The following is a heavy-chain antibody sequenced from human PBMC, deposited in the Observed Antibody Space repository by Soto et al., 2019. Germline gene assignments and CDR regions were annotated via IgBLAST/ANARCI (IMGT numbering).Heavy chain of an antibody. CDR1: GGTFSSYA. V-gene: IGHV1-69*13. D-gene: IGHD4-4*01. CDR2: IIPIFGTA. J-gene: IGHJ6*02. CDR3: ARDSGMTTVIDYYYYGMDV. Sequence: ASVKVSCKASGGTFSSYAISWVRQAPGQGLEWMGGIIPIFGTANYAQKFQGRVTITADESTSTAYMELSSLRSEDTAVYYCARDSGMTTVIDYYYYGMDVWGQGTTVTVSS.